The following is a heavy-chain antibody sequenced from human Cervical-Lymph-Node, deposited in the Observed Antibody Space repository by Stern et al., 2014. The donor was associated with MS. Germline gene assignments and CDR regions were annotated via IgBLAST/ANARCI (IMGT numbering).Heavy chain of an antibody. CDR1: GYSFTIYY. J-gene: IGHJ4*02. CDR3: ARHVQGFDY. V-gene: IGHV5-51*01. Sequence: EVQLVESGAEVKKPGESLKISCKLSGYSFTIYYIAWVRQMPGKGLEWMGVIYPYDSDTPYSPSFQGQVTISAGKSITTAYLQWSSLRASDTAMYYCARHVQGFDYWGQGTLVTVSS. CDR2: IYPYDSDT.